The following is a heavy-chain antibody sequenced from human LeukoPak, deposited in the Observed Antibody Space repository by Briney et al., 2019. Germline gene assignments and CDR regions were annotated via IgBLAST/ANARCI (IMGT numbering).Heavy chain of an antibody. Sequence: SETLSLTCTVSGGSISSYYRSWIRQPPGKGLEWIGYIYYSGSTNYNPSLKSRVTISVDTSKNQFSLKLTSVTAADTAVYYCARETSQKGAHYMDVWGKGTTVTTSS. CDR3: ARETSQKGAHYMDV. CDR2: IYYSGST. D-gene: IGHD3-16*01. V-gene: IGHV4-59*01. J-gene: IGHJ6*03. CDR1: GGSISSYY.